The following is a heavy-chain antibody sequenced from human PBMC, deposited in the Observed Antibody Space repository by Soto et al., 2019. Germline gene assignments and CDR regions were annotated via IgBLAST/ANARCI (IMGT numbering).Heavy chain of an antibody. Sequence: PGGSLRLSCAASVFTFSSYAMSWLRQAPGKGLEWVSAISGSGGSTYYADSVKGRFTISRDNSKNTLYLQMNSLRAEDTAVYYCAKDRLRYNWNRLLIPYFDYWGQGTLVTVSS. CDR1: VFTFSSYA. V-gene: IGHV3-23*01. J-gene: IGHJ4*02. CDR3: AKDRLRYNWNRLLIPYFDY. D-gene: IGHD1-20*01. CDR2: ISGSGGST.